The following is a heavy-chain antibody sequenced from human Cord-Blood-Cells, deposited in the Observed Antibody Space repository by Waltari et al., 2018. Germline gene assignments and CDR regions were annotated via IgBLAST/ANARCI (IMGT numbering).Heavy chain of an antibody. D-gene: IGHD1-26*01. Sequence: QVQLVQSGAEVKKPGASVKVSCKASGYTFTSYDINWVRQATGQGLEWMGWRNPNRGNTGYAQKFQGRVNMTRNTSISTAYMELSSLRSEDTAVYYCAIGSYLASLAEYFQHWGQGTLVTVSS. J-gene: IGHJ1*01. V-gene: IGHV1-8*01. CDR2: RNPNRGNT. CDR3: AIGSYLASLAEYFQH. CDR1: GYTFTSYD.